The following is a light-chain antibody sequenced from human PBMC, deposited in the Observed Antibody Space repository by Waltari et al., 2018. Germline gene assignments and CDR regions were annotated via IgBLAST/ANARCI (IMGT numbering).Light chain of an antibody. V-gene: IGKV2-28*01. CDR2: LGA. CDR3: MQALETPPT. J-gene: IGKJ4*01. Sequence: EIVMTQSPLSLPVTPGEPASISCRSSQSLLQTNGYKYLDWYLQKPGQSPQLLIYLGANRASGVPDRCSGSGSDTEFTLKISRVEAEDVGVYYCMQALETPPTFGGGAKVEI. CDR1: QSLLQTNGYKY.